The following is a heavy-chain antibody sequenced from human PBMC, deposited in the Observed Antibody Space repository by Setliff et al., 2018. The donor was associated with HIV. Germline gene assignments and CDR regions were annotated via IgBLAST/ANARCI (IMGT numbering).Heavy chain of an antibody. CDR3: ARDFGGYCSSMSCPGLFDP. CDR1: GYTFTSYD. D-gene: IGHD2-2*01. Sequence: ASVKVSCKTSGYTFTSYDVNWVRQATGQGLEWMGWMNPTSGNTGYAQKFQGRVSMTTDTSISTAYMELSSLRSEDTAVYYCARDFGGYCSSMSCPGLFDPWGQGTLVTVSS. J-gene: IGHJ5*02. CDR2: MNPTSGNT. V-gene: IGHV1-8*02.